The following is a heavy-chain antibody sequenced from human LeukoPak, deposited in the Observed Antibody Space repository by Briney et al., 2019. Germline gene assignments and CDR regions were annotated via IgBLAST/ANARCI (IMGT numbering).Heavy chain of an antibody. V-gene: IGHV3-33*01. J-gene: IGHJ5*02. CDR3: ARGLIYSPNWFDP. D-gene: IGHD4-11*01. CDR1: GFTFSSFG. Sequence: GGSLRLSCAASGFTFSSFGMHWVRQAPGKGLEWVTGIYYDGSNQYYADSVKGRFTISRDTSKHTLYLQMNSLRAEDTAVYYCARGLIYSPNWFDPWGQGTLVTVSS. CDR2: IYYDGSNQ.